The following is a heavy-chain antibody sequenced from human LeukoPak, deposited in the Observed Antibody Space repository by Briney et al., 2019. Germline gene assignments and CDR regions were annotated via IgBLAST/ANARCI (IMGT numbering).Heavy chain of an antibody. J-gene: IGHJ4*02. V-gene: IGHV4-4*07. D-gene: IGHD2-21*01. CDR2: IYTSGST. Sequence: SETLSLTCSVSGGSISGYYWTWIRQPAGKGLEWIGRIYTSGSTNYNPYLKSRVTMSVDTSKNLFSLKLSSVTAADTAVYYCARDPSHSRGYFDYWGQGTLVTVSS. CDR3: ARDPSHSRGYFDY. CDR1: GGSISGYY.